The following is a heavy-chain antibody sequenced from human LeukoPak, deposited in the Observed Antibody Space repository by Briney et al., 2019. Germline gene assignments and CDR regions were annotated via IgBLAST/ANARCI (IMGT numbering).Heavy chain of an antibody. CDR2: FDPEAVKT. Sequence: ASVKVSCKVSGNTLTELSIHWVRQTPGKGLEWLGGFDPEAVKTAYAQKLQGRLTMTEDTSADTAYLELSRLTSDDTAVYYCASGSGVGTMIPDDTFDIWGQRTVVTVSS. J-gene: IGHJ3*02. V-gene: IGHV1-24*01. CDR1: GNTLTELS. D-gene: IGHD3-10*01. CDR3: ASGSGVGTMIPDDTFDI.